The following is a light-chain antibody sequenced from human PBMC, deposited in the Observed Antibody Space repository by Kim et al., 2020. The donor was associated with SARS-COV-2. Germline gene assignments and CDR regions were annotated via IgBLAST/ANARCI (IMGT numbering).Light chain of an antibody. CDR3: QQSYIAPFT. J-gene: IGKJ3*01. CDR2: AAS. V-gene: IGKV1-39*01. Sequence: DIQMTHSPSSLSASVGDRVTITCRTTQSISSHLNWYQQKPGRAPKLLISAASTLQGGVPSRFSGSGSETDFTLTISSLQPEEFATYFCQQSYIAPFTFGPGTKVDIK. CDR1: QSISSH.